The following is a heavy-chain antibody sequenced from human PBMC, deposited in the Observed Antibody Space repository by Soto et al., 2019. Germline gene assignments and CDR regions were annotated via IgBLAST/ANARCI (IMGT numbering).Heavy chain of an antibody. CDR1: GGTFSSYA. CDR2: IIPIFGTA. Sequence: QVQLVQSGAEVKKPGSSVKVSCKASGGTFSSYAISWVRQAPGQGLEWMGGIIPIFGTANYAQKFKGRVTITADDSTSTAYMELSSLRSEDTAVYYCARTECDPATCWFDPWGQGTLVTVSS. CDR3: ARTECDPATCWFDP. D-gene: IGHD2-21*02. V-gene: IGHV1-69*12. J-gene: IGHJ5*02.